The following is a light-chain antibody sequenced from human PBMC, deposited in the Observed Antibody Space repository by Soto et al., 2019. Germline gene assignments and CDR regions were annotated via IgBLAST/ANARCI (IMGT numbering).Light chain of an antibody. J-gene: IGLJ2*01. Sequence: QSALTQPPSASGTPRQRVTISCSGSSSNIGSNTVNWYQQLPGTAPKLLIYSNNQRPSGVPDRFSGSKSGTSASLAISGLQSEDEADYYCAAWDDSLNGPVFGGGTKLTVL. CDR2: SNN. CDR3: AAWDDSLNGPV. V-gene: IGLV1-44*01. CDR1: SSNIGSNT.